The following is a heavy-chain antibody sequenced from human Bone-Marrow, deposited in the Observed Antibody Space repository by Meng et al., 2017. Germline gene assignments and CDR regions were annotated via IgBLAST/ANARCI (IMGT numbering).Heavy chain of an antibody. CDR2: ISSSGSII. J-gene: IGHJ3*02. Sequence: GESLKISCAASGFTVSSNYMSWVRQAPGKGLEWVSYISSSGSIIYYADSVKGRFTISRDNAKNSLYLQMHSLRAEDTAVYYCAREYYYDSSGYSGAFDIWGQGTMVTVSS. CDR1: GFTVSSNY. CDR3: AREYYYDSSGYSGAFDI. V-gene: IGHV3-11*04. D-gene: IGHD3-22*01.